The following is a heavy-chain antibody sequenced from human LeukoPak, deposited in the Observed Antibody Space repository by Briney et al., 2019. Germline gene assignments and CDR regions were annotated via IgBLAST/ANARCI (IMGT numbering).Heavy chain of an antibody. CDR3: ARGPYYGSGSRADGMDV. D-gene: IGHD3-10*01. CDR1: GYILTTYG. V-gene: IGHV1-18*04. J-gene: IGHJ6*04. Sequence: ASVTVSCNASGYILTTYGFSWVRQAPGQGLEWMGWISPYNGSTNYAQKFQGRVTMTADTSTSIVYMELRSLRSDDTAVYYCARGPYYGSGSRADGMDVWGKGTTVTVSS. CDR2: ISPYNGST.